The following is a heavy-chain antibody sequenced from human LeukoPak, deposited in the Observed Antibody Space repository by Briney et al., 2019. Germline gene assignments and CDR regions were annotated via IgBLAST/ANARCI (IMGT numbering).Heavy chain of an antibody. CDR1: LLPHGGFA. J-gene: IGHJ4*02. CDR3: TRVTYYYDNSGYFHFDS. D-gene: IGHD3-22*01. Sequence: HSRTICLLPHGGFAMGLVRAAPGKGVGWVSYIRIKAEDVIQEYAQAVKGRFSSSRDDSKNIAYLQMNSLKTEDTAVYFCTRVTYYYDNSGYFHFDSWGQGSLVTVSS. CDR2: IRIKAEDVIQ. V-gene: IGHV3-49*04.